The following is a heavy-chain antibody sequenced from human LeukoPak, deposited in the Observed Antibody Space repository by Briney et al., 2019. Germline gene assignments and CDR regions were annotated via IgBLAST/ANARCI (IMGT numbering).Heavy chain of an antibody. CDR3: ARDRPEDIVVVPAALSPHDAFDI. CDR2: ISYDGSNK. D-gene: IGHD2-2*01. Sequence: GGSLRLSCAASGFTLSSYAMHWVRQAPGKGLEGVAVISYDGSNKYYADFVKCRFTISRDNSKNTLYLQMNSLRAEDTAVYYCARDRPEDIVVVPAALSPHDAFDIWGQGTMVTVSS. CDR1: GFTLSSYA. J-gene: IGHJ3*02. V-gene: IGHV3-30-3*01.